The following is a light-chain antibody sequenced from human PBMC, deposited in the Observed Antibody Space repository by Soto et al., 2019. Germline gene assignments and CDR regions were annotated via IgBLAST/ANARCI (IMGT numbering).Light chain of an antibody. CDR1: RSDRNTY. V-gene: IGKV3-20*01. Sequence: EIVLTQSPGTLSLSPGERATLSCRTSRSDRNTYLAWYQQKPGQAPRLLIYGAASRATGIPDRFSGSGSGTEFTLTISRLEPEDFAVYYCQKYGASPPVYAFGQGTKLEIK. J-gene: IGKJ2*01. CDR3: QKYGASPPVYA. CDR2: GAA.